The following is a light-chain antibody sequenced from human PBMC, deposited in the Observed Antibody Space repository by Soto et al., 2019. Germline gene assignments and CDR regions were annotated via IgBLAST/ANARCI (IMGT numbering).Light chain of an antibody. J-gene: IGKJ4*01. CDR2: EAS. V-gene: IGKV1-5*01. CDR3: QQYTNLPLT. CDR1: QSISSW. Sequence: DIQMTQSPSTLSASVGDRVTITCRASQSISSWLAWYQQKPGKAPKLLIHEASRLESGVPSRFSGSESGTEFTLTISGLHPDDLPTYYCQQYTNLPLTVGGGTRVEIK.